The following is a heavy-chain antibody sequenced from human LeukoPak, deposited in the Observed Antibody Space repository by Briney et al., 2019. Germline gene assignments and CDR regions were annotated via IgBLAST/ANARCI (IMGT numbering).Heavy chain of an antibody. V-gene: IGHV3-15*01. J-gene: IGHJ4*02. CDR3: ARSRDWYADY. CDR1: GFTFSNAW. D-gene: IGHD3-9*01. Sequence: GGSLRLSCAASGFTFSNAWMSGVRQAPGKGLEWVGRIKSKTDGGTTDYAAPVKGRFTISRDDSKNTLYLQMNSLRAEDTAIYYCARSRDWYADYWGQGSLVTVSS. CDR2: IKSKTDGGTT.